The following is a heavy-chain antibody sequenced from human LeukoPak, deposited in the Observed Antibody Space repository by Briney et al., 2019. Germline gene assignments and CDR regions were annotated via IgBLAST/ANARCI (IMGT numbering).Heavy chain of an antibody. D-gene: IGHD3-22*01. J-gene: IGHJ4*02. CDR2: ISGSGGST. V-gene: IGHV3-23*01. CDR3: AKDPRGYYDSSGYYSFDY. Sequence: GGSLRLSCAASGFTFSSYAMSWVRLAPEKGLEWVSAISGSGGSTYYADSVKGRFTISRDNSKNTLYLQMNSLRAEDTAVYYCAKDPRGYYDSSGYYSFDYWGQGTLVTVSS. CDR1: GFTFSSYA.